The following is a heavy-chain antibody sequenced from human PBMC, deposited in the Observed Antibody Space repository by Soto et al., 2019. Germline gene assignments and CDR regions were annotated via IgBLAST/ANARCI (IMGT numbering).Heavy chain of an antibody. J-gene: IGHJ6*02. Sequence: SETLSLTCAVSGGSISSSNWWSWVRQPPGKGLEWIGEIYHSGSTNYNPSLKSRVTISVDKSKNQFSLKLSSVTAADTAVYYCAATLGAYYDFWSGDYYYGMDVWGQGTTVTVSS. D-gene: IGHD3-3*01. CDR3: AATLGAYYDFWSGDYYYGMDV. V-gene: IGHV4-4*02. CDR1: GGSISSSNW. CDR2: IYHSGST.